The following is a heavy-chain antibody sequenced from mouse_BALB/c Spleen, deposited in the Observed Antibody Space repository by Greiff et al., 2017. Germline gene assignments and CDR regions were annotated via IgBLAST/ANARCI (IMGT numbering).Heavy chain of an antibody. D-gene: IGHD1-1*01. Sequence: QVQLKESGPELVRPGVSVKISCKGSGYTFTDYAMHWVKQSHAKSLEWIGVISTYSGNTNYNQKFKGKATMTVDKSSSTAYMELARLTSEDSAIYYCARTTTVVAPYYAMDYWGQGTSVTVSS. V-gene: IGHV1-67*01. CDR3: ARTTTVVAPYYAMDY. CDR2: ISTYSGNT. J-gene: IGHJ4*01. CDR1: GYTFTDYA.